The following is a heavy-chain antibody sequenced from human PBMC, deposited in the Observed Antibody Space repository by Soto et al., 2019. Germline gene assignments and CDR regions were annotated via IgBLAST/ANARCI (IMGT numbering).Heavy chain of an antibody. CDR2: IYYSGNT. CDR1: GGSISSGDYY. V-gene: IGHV4-30-4*01. CDR3: ARVADGPGFIDY. D-gene: IGHD2-15*01. Sequence: QVQLQESGPGLVKPAQTLSLTCTVSGGSISSGDYYWSWIRQPPGKGLEWTGYIYYSGNTYYNPSLKSRVTISVDTSKNQFSLKLSSVTAADTAVYYCARVADGPGFIDYWGQGTLVTVSS. J-gene: IGHJ4*02.